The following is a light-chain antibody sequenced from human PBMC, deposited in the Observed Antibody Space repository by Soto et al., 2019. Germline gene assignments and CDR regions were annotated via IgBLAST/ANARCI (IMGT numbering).Light chain of an antibody. CDR3: CSYAGSSTIVV. CDR2: EGS. J-gene: IGLJ2*01. Sequence: QSALTQPASVSGSPGQSITISCTGTSSDVGSYNLVSWYQQHPGKAPKLMIYEGSKRPSGVSNRFSGSKSGNTASLTISGLQAEDEADYYCCSYAGSSTIVVFGGGTQLTVL. CDR1: SSDVGSYNL. V-gene: IGLV2-23*03.